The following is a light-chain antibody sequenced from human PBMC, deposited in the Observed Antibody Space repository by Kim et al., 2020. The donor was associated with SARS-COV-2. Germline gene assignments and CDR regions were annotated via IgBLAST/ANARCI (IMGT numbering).Light chain of an antibody. J-gene: IGLJ3*02. CDR3: QAWENNNGV. CDR1: RLGDKY. CDR2: NDS. Sequence: SVSPGQTASITCSGDRLGDKYASWYQQKPGQSPVLVIYNDSRRPSGIPERFSGSNSGNTATLTISGTQAIDEADYYCQAWENNNGVFGGGTQLTVL. V-gene: IGLV3-1*01.